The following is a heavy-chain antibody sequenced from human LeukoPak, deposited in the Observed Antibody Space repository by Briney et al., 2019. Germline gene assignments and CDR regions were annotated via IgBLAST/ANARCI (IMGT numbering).Heavy chain of an antibody. D-gene: IGHD6-13*01. CDR2: IYYSGST. J-gene: IGHJ5*02. CDR3: ARAYTSSCRWFDP. Sequence: SQTLSLTCTVSGGSISSGGYYWSWIRQHPGKSLEWIGYIYYSGSTYYNPSLKSRVTISVDTSKNQFSLKVSSVTAADTAVYYCARAYTSSCRWFDPWGQGTLVTVSS. V-gene: IGHV4-31*03. CDR1: GGSISSGGYY.